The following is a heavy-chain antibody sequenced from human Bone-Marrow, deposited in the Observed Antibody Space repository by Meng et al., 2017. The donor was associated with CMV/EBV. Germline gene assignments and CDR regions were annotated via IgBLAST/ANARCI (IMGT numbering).Heavy chain of an antibody. V-gene: IGHV1-2*02. D-gene: IGHD3-3*01. Sequence: ASVKVSCKTSGYTFTAFFMHWVRQAPGQEPEWLGWINPINGDTSLSQTFQGRITLTRDTSINTAYMDLSRLTSDDTAMYYYARDGVVCRYTTCRGLAYWGQGTLVTVSS. CDR2: INPINGDT. CDR1: GYTFTAFF. J-gene: IGHJ1*01. CDR3: ARDGVVCRYTTCRGLAY.